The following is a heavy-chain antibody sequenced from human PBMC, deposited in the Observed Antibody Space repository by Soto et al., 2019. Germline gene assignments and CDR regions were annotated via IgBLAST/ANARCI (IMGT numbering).Heavy chain of an antibody. J-gene: IGHJ5*02. CDR2: IYYSGST. D-gene: IGHD3-16*01. CDR3: AREPPPESGESWFDP. CDR1: GGSISSGGYY. V-gene: IGHV4-31*03. Sequence: TVSGGSISSGGYYWSWIRQHPGKGLEWIGYIYYSGSTYYNPSLKSRVTISVDTSKNQFSLKLSSVTAADTAVYYCAREPPPESGESWFDPWGQGTLVTSPQ.